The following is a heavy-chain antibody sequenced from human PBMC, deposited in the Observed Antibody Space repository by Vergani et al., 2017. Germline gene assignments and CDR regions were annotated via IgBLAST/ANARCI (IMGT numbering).Heavy chain of an antibody. CDR1: GYNFTSFD. V-gene: IGHV1-8*01. J-gene: IGHJ6*02. CDR2: MNPKSGNT. D-gene: IGHD5-18*01. CDR3: ARRGYSYGYEDYGMDV. Sequence: QEQLVQSGAEVRKPGASVKVSCKASGYNFTSFDINWVRLATGQGLEWMGWMNPKSGNTAYAAKFQGRITMTRDSSTDTAYMELSRLRSDDTAVYYCARRGYSYGYEDYGMDVWGQGTTVTVSS.